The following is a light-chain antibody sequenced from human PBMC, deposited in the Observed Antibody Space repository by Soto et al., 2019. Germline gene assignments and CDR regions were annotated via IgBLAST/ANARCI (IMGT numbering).Light chain of an antibody. CDR3: LQDYNYPLT. CDR2: AAS. CDR1: QGIRND. V-gene: IGKV1-6*01. Sequence: AIQMTQSPSSLSASVGDRVTITCRASQGIRNDLGWYQQKPGQAPMLLIYAASSLQSGVTSRFSGSGSGTDFTLTISSLQPEDFATYYCLQDYNYPLTFGGGTKVEIK. J-gene: IGKJ4*01.